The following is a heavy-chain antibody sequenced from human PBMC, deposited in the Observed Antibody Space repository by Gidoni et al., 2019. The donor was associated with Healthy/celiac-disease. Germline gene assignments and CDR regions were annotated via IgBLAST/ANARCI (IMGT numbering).Heavy chain of an antibody. V-gene: IGHV4-39*07. CDR2: IYYSGST. J-gene: IGHJ4*02. D-gene: IGHD6-13*01. Sequence: QLQLQESGPGLVKPSETLSLTCTVSGGSISSSSYYWGWIRQPPGKGLEWIGSIYYSGSTYYNPSLKSRVTISVDTSKNQFSLKLSSVTAADTAVYYCARVLYSSSWPVDYWGQGTLVTVSS. CDR1: GGSISSSSYY. CDR3: ARVLYSSSWPVDY.